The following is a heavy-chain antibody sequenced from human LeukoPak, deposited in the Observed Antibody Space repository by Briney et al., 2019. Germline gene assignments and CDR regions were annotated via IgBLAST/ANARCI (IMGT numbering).Heavy chain of an antibody. J-gene: IGHJ5*02. CDR3: ARDNSVGDIAWWFDP. Sequence: ASVKVSCKASGYTFTSYYMHWVRQAPGQGLEWKGLINPSGSSTLYAQKFQGRVTMTRDMSTTTDYMELSSLRSEDTAVYYCARDNSVGDIAWWFDPWGQGTLVTVSS. CDR1: GYTFTSYY. V-gene: IGHV1-46*01. CDR2: INPSGSST. D-gene: IGHD3-16*02.